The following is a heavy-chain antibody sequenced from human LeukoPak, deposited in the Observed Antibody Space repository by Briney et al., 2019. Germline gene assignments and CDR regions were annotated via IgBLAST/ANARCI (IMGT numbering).Heavy chain of an antibody. CDR1: GGSISSYY. J-gene: IGHJ4*02. D-gene: IGHD4-17*01. CDR2: IYYSGST. V-gene: IGHV4-59*12. Sequence: PSETLSLTCTVSGGSISSYYWSWIRQPPGKGLEWIGYIYYSGSTNYNPSLKSRVTISVDTSKNRFSLKLTSLTAADTAVYYCARLSYYGDYGPIDYWGQGTLVTVSS. CDR3: ARLSYYGDYGPIDY.